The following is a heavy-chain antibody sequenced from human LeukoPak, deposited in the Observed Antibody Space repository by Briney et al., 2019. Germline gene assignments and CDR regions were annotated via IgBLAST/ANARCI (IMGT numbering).Heavy chain of an antibody. CDR1: GFTFSSYS. D-gene: IGHD3-10*01. Sequence: PGGSLRLSCAASGFTFSSYSMNWVRQAPGKGLEWVSSISSSSSYIYYADSVKGRFTISRDNAKNSLYLQMNSLRAEDTAVYYCARAYDSGTYSTFDYWGQGALVTVTS. J-gene: IGHJ4*02. CDR3: ARAYDSGTYSTFDY. V-gene: IGHV3-21*01. CDR2: ISSSSSYI.